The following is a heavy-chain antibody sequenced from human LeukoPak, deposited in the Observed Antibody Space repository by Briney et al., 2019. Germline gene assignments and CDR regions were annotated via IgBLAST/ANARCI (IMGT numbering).Heavy chain of an antibody. D-gene: IGHD2-21*01. CDR1: GVSLHTRGVG. CDR2: IYWNDDN. Sequence: SGPTLVKPTQTRTLTCTFPGVSLHTRGVGVAWIRQPPGKALEWPALIYWNDDNRYSPSLKRRLTITKDTSTNQVVLTMTNLEAMLTATYYCAHSTCDSGNSYFDQWGQGTLVTVSS. CDR3: AHSTCDSGNSYFDQ. V-gene: IGHV2-5*01. J-gene: IGHJ4*02.